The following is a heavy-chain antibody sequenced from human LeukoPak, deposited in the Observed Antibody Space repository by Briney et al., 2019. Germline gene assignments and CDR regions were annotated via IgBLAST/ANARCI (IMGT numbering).Heavy chain of an antibody. V-gene: IGHV3-21*04. CDR3: ATDRERDPSVYYLV. CDR1: GFTFSSYS. Sequence: GGSLRLSCAASGFTFSSYSMNWVRQAPGKGLEWVSSISSSSSYIYYADSVKGRFTISRDNAKNTLFLQMNSLRAEDSAVYYCATDRERDPSVYYLVGGQGTLITVSS. D-gene: IGHD3-22*01. J-gene: IGHJ4*02. CDR2: ISSSSSYI.